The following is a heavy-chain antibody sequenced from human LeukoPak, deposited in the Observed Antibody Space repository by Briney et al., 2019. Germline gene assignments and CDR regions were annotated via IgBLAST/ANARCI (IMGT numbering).Heavy chain of an antibody. J-gene: IGHJ3*02. Sequence: SETLSLTCTGSGGSISSYYWSWIRQPPGKGLEWIGYIYYSGSTNYNPSLKSRVTISVDTSKNQFSLKLSSVTAADTAVYYCARGVDVTTDTFDIWGQGTMVTVSS. CDR3: ARGVDVTTDTFDI. CDR2: IYYSGST. V-gene: IGHV4-59*01. D-gene: IGHD4-17*01. CDR1: GGSISSYY.